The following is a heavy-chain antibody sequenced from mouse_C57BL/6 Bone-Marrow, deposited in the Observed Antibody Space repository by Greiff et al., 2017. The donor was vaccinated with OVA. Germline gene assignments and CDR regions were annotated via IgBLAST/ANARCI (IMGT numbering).Heavy chain of an antibody. CDR3: ATYGKDAMDY. CDR2: IWSGGST. Sequence: VQLVESGPGLVQPSQSLSITCTVSGFSLTSYGVHWVRQSPGKGLEWLGVIWSGGSTDYNAAFISRLSISKDNSKSQVFFKMNSLQADDTAIYYCATYGKDAMDYWGQGTSVTVSS. D-gene: IGHD2-10*02. V-gene: IGHV2-2*01. J-gene: IGHJ4*01. CDR1: GFSLTSYG.